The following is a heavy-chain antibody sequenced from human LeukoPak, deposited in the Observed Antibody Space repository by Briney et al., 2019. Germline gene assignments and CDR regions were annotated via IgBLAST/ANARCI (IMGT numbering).Heavy chain of an antibody. CDR2: ISSSGTTI. Sequence: PGGSLRLSCADSGFTFSSYSMNWVRQAPGEGLEWVSYISSSGTTIYYAESLKGRFTISRDNGKNSLYLQMKSLRDEDTAVYYCARDTPGGADWGQGTLVTVSS. J-gene: IGHJ4*02. V-gene: IGHV3-48*02. D-gene: IGHD2-15*01. CDR1: GFTFSSYS. CDR3: ARDTPGGAD.